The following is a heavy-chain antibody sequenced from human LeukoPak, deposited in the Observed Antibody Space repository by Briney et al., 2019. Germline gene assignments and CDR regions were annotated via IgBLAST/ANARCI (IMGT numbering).Heavy chain of an antibody. V-gene: IGHV3-72*01. J-gene: IGHJ4*02. D-gene: IGHD1-14*01. Sequence: GGSLRLSCAASGFTFNDHDMDWVRQAPGKGLEWVGRNTNKAQRHTTEYAASVRGRFTMSRDDSKESLYLQMTSLQTEDTVTYYCVAWVGAGRSHWGQGTLVTVSS. CDR1: GFTFNDHD. CDR2: NTNKAQRHTT. CDR3: VAWVGAGRSH.